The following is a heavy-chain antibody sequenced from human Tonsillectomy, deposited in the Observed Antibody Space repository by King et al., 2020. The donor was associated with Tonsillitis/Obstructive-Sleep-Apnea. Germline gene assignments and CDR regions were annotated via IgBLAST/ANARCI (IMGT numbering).Heavy chain of an antibody. CDR2: IYHSGST. V-gene: IGHV4-59*01. CDR1: GGSISSDY. J-gene: IGHJ3*02. Sequence: VQLQESGPGLVKPSETLSLTCIVSGGSISSDYWSWIRQPPGKGLEGIGYIYHSGSTNYNPSLKSRVTISVDTSKNQFSLKLTSVTAADTAVYYCARDMVLEAGGDAFDIWGQGTMVTVSS. CDR3: ARDMVLEAGGDAFDI. D-gene: IGHD2-8*01.